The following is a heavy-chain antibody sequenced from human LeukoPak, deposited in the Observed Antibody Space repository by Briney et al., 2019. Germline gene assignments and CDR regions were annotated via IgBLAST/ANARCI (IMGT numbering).Heavy chain of an antibody. CDR2: ISGSGEGT. CDR1: GFTFSSYS. Sequence: GGSLRLSCAASGFTFSSYSMRWVRQAPGKGLEWVSGISGSGEGTYYADSVKGRFTIFRDNPKNTLYLQMNSLRAEDTALYYCAKRGDSGACNDYWGQGTLVTVSS. CDR3: AKRGDSGACNDY. D-gene: IGHD2-21*01. V-gene: IGHV3-23*01. J-gene: IGHJ4*02.